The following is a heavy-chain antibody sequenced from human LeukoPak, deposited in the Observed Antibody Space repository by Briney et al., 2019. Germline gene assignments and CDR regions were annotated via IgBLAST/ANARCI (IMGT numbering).Heavy chain of an antibody. J-gene: IGHJ4*02. CDR2: ISGGGETT. V-gene: IGHV3-23*01. D-gene: IGHD4/OR15-4a*01. CDR3: ARECADYVGDFFFDY. Sequence: GGSLRLSCAASGFTFNNYAMNWVRQAPGKGLEWVSSISGGGETTYYADSAKGRFTISRDNSQNTLYLQMNSLRAEDTAVYYCARECADYVGDFFFDYWGQGTLVTVSS. CDR1: GFTFNNYA.